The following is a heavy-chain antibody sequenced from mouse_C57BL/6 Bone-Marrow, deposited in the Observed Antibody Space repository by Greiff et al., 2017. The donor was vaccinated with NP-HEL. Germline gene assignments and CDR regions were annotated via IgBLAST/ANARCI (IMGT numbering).Heavy chain of an antibody. V-gene: IGHV14-4*01. CDR3: SPYGLDDY. CDR2: IDPENGDT. Sequence: SGAELVRPGASVKLSCTASGFNIKDDYMHWVKQRPEQGLEWIGWIDPENGDTEYASKFQGKATITADTSSNTAYLQLSSLTSEDTAVYYGSPYGLDDYWGQGTTLTVSS. D-gene: IGHD1-1*02. CDR1: GFNIKDDY. J-gene: IGHJ2*01.